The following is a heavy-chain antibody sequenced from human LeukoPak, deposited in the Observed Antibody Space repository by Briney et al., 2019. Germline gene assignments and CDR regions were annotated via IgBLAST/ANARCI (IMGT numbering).Heavy chain of an antibody. CDR2: ISGGGGTT. CDR1: GFTFSSYA. Sequence: PGGSLRLSCAASGFTFSSYAMSWVRQAPGKGLEWVTAISGGGGTTYYADSVKGRFTISRDNSKNMLYLQMNSLRAEDTAVYYCAKESGTIAVAGADYWGQGTLVTVSS. D-gene: IGHD6-19*01. CDR3: AKESGTIAVAGADY. V-gene: IGHV3-23*01. J-gene: IGHJ4*02.